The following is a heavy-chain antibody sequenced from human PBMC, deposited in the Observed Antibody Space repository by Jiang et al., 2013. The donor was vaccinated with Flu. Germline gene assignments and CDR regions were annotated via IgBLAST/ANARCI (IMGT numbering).Heavy chain of an antibody. V-gene: IGHV3-23*01. D-gene: IGHD2/OR15-2a*01. J-gene: IGHJ4*02. CDR1: GFTFSSYG. Sequence: QLLESGGGLVQPGGSLRLSCAASGFTFSSYGMTWVRQAPGKGLEWVSTISGGSDRTYYADSVKGRFTVSRDNSQNTLYVQMDSLRAEDTAVYYCAKGIGYFDYWGQGTQVTVSS. CDR2: ISGGSDRT. CDR3: AKGIGYFDY.